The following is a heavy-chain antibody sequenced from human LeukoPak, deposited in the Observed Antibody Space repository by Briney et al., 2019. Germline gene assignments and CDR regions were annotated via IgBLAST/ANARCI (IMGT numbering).Heavy chain of an antibody. CDR1: GYFFTGSH. CDR3: AGLGSTMEGMIDP. Sequence: ASVKVSCKASGYFFTGSHVHWVRLAPGQGLEWVGRIYTDNGDTNYAQKFQGRVTLTRDTSISTAYMELYRLSSDDTAVYYCAGLGSTMEGMIDPWGHGTPVTVSS. J-gene: IGHJ5*02. CDR2: IYTDNGDT. V-gene: IGHV1-2*02. D-gene: IGHD3-10*01.